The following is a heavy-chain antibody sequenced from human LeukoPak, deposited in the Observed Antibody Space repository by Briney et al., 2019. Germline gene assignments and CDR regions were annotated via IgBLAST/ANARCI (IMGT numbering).Heavy chain of an antibody. D-gene: IGHD3-10*01. CDR2: IYSGETT. J-gene: IGHJ3*01. CDR1: GLTVNSNY. Sequence: GSLRLACAASGLTVNSNYMTWVRQAQGTGLEWVSLIYSGETTYYADSVKGRFTISRDTSQNTLYLQMNRLRAEDTAVYYCARISGGSFDVWGPGPTVTV. V-gene: IGHV3-53*01. CDR3: ARISGGSFDV.